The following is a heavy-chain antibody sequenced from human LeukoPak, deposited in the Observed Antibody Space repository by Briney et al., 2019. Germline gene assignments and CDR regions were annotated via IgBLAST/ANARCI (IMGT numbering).Heavy chain of an antibody. CDR1: GYTFTSYD. D-gene: IGHD2-2*01. CDR3: ARGRYCSSTSCYPAEGIAAAGLDDYYYYMDV. J-gene: IGHJ6*03. Sequence: ASVKVSCKASGYTFTSYDINWVRQATGQGLEWMGWMNPNSGNTGYAQKFQGRVTMTRNTSISTAYMELSSLRSEDTAVYYCARGRYCSSTSCYPAEGIAAAGLDDYYYYMDVWGKGTTVTVSS. CDR2: MNPNSGNT. V-gene: IGHV1-8*01.